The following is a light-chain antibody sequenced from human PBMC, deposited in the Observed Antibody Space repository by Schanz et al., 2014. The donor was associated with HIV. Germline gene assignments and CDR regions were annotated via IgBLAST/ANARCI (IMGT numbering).Light chain of an antibody. V-gene: IGLV2-14*03. CDR2: DVS. J-gene: IGLJ2*01. Sequence: QSALTQPASVSGSPGQSITISCTGSSGDVGPYDYVSWYQQHPGQAPKLIIYDVSNRPSGVSNRFSGSKSGITASLTVSGLQAEDEAVYYCSSFTRGTTPVIFGGGTKLTVL. CDR1: SGDVGPYDY. CDR3: SSFTRGTTPVI.